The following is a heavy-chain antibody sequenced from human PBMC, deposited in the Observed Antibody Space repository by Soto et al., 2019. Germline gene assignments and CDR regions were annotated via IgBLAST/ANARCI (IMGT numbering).Heavy chain of an antibody. V-gene: IGHV1-2*02. Sequence: ASVKVSCKAYGYTFTGNSLHWVRQAPGQGLEWMGWIKPNSGGTNYAQNFQGRVTMTGDTSISTVYMELSRLKYDDTAVYYCANTLPSSSSTFLECWGQQTLVIVSS. CDR2: IKPNSGGT. D-gene: IGHD6-6*01. CDR1: GYTFTGNS. CDR3: ANTLPSSSSTFLEC. J-gene: IGHJ4*02.